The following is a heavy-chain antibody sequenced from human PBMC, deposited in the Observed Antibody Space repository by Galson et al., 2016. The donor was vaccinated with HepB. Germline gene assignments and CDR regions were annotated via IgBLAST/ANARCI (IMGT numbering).Heavy chain of an antibody. D-gene: IGHD2-8*02. J-gene: IGHJ4*02. CDR2: ISYDGSNK. V-gene: IGHV3-30*04. Sequence: SLRLSCAASGFTFTNYALHWVRQAPGKVLEWVAVISYDGSNKFYSDSVKGRFTISRDNSRNTLSLQMNSLRSEDTAVYYCARDVVVYGMVGTISYFFESWGQGTLDTGSS. CDR3: ARDVVVYGMVGTISYFFES. CDR1: GFTFTNYA.